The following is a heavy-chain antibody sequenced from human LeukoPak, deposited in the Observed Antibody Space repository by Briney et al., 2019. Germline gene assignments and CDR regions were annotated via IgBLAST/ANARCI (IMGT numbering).Heavy chain of an antibody. CDR3: ARVAGSIDY. V-gene: IGHV1-8*01. J-gene: IGHJ4*02. CDR2: MSTSSGNT. CDR1: VYTFTNYD. Sequence: GASVTVSCKASVYTFTNYDINWVRQATGQGLEWMGWMSTSSGNTGYAQKFQGRLTMTRDTSITTVYMELSSLRSDDTAVYYCARVAGSIDYWGQGTLVTVSS. D-gene: IGHD1-26*01.